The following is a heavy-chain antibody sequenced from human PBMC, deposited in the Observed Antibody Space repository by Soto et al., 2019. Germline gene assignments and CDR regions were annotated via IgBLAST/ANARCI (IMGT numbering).Heavy chain of an antibody. CDR1: DDFISSYY. J-gene: IGHJ6*02. CDR3: ARADYDILAGSYAMDV. D-gene: IGHD3-9*01. Sequence: SETLSLTCTVSDDFISSYYWNWIRQPAGKGLEWIGRVSTNGATNYTPSLESRVTMSVDTSKNQFSLKLTSVTAADTAVYFCARADYDILAGSYAMDVWGQGTTVTVSS. V-gene: IGHV4-4*07. CDR2: VSTNGAT.